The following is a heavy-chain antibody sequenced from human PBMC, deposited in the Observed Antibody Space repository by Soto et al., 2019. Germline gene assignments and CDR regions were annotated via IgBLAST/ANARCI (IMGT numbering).Heavy chain of an antibody. CDR3: ASIVTVTKYYYYYYMDV. V-gene: IGHV4-39*01. Sequence: SETLSLTCTVSGGSISSSSYYWGWIRQPPGKGLEWIGSIYYSGSTYYNPSLKSRVTISVDTSKNQFSLKLSSVTAADTAVYYCASIVTVTKYYYYYYMDVWGKGTTVTVSS. CDR1: GGSISSSSYY. J-gene: IGHJ6*03. CDR2: IYYSGST. D-gene: IGHD4-17*01.